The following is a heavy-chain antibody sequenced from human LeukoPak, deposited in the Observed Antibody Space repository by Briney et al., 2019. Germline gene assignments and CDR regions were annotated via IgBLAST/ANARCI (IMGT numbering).Heavy chain of an antibody. J-gene: IGHJ4*02. CDR1: GFTFDDYA. D-gene: IGHD3-16*02. V-gene: IGHV3-9*01. CDR2: ISWNSGSI. Sequence: GGSLRLSCAASGFTFDDYAMHWVRQAPGKGLEWVSGISWNSGSIGYADSVKGRFTISRDNAKSSLYLQMNSLRAEDTALYYCAKDAGLRLGELSFGDYWGQGTLVTVSS. CDR3: AKDAGLRLGELSFGDY.